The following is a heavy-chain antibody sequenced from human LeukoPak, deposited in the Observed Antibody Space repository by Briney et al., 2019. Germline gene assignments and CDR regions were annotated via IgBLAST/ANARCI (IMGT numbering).Heavy chain of an antibody. CDR3: ARARIDDFWSGYDY. Sequence: RASVKVSCKASGYTFTSYDINWVRQATGRGLEWMGWMNPNSGNTGYAQKFQGRVTMTRNTSISTAYMELSSLRSEGTAVYYCARARIDDFWSGYDYWGQGTLVTVSS. J-gene: IGHJ4*02. V-gene: IGHV1-8*01. D-gene: IGHD3-3*01. CDR2: MNPNSGNT. CDR1: GYTFTSYD.